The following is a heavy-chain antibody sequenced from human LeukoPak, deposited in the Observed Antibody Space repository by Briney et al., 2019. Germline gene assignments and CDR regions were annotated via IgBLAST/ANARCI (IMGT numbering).Heavy chain of an antibody. V-gene: IGHV4-59*12. D-gene: IGHD5-18*01. CDR2: IYHSGST. CDR1: GGSISSYY. CDR3: ARECGYSYRSPGDFDY. Sequence: SSETLSLTCTVSGGSISSYYWSWIRQPPGKGLEWIGYIYHSGSTYYNPSLKSRVTISVDRSKNQFSLKLSSVTAADTAVYYCARECGYSYRSPGDFDYWGQGTLVTVSS. J-gene: IGHJ4*02.